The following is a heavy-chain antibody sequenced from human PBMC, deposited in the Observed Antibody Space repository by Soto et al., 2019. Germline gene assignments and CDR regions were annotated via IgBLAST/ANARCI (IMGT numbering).Heavy chain of an antibody. CDR1: GFTFSSYG. Sequence: PGGSLRLSCAASGFTFSSYGMHWVRQAPGKGLEWVAVISYDGSNKYYADSVKGRFTISRDNSKDTLYLQMNSLRAEDTAVYYCAHLDGLMTTVTYYYYYYGMDVWGQGTTVTVSS. CDR3: AHLDGLMTTVTYYYYYYGMDV. CDR2: ISYDGSNK. D-gene: IGHD4-17*01. J-gene: IGHJ6*02. V-gene: IGHV3-30*03.